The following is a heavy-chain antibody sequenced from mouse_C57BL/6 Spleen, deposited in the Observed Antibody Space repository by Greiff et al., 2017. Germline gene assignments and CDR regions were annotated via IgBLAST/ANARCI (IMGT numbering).Heavy chain of an antibody. CDR2: ISSGSSTI. V-gene: IGHV5-17*01. CDR1: GFTFSDYG. J-gene: IGHJ4*01. Sequence: EVKLVESGGGLVKPGGSLKLSCAASGFTFSDYGMHWVRQAPEKGLEWVAYISSGSSTIYYADTVKGRFTISRDKAKNTLFLQMTSLRSEDTAMYYCARWGCGAMDYWGQGTSVTVSS. CDR3: ARWGCGAMDY.